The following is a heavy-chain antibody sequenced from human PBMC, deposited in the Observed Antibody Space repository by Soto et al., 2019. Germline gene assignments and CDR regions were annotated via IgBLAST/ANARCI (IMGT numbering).Heavy chain of an antibody. CDR3: ARHGPLTNNWNQLNC. V-gene: IGHV4-39*01. D-gene: IGHD1-1*01. CDR1: GGSISSSPYY. CDR2: IYYNGNT. Sequence: QLQRQESGPGLVEPSETLSLTCTVSGGSISSSPYYWAWIRQPPGKGLQWIGNIYYNGNTFYNPSLKSRVAISIDTSKNQFSLRLSSVTASDSAVYYCARHGPLTNNWNQLNCWGQGTLVTVSS. J-gene: IGHJ4*02.